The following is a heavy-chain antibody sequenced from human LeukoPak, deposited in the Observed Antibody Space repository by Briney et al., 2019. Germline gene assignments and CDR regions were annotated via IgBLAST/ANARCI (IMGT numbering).Heavy chain of an antibody. J-gene: IGHJ5*02. CDR2: IYPGDSDT. Sequence: GESLKISCKGSGYSFTSYWIGWVRQMPGKGLGWRGIIYPGDSDTRYSPSFQGQVTISADQSHSTAYLQWSSLKGSGTVMYYCARFYDCSGGSCYGLGWFDPWGQGTLVTVSS. CDR3: ARFYDCSGGSCYGLGWFDP. D-gene: IGHD2-15*01. V-gene: IGHV5-51*01. CDR1: GYSFTSYW.